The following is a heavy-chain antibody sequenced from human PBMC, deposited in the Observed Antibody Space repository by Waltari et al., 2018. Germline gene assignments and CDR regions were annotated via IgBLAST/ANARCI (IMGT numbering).Heavy chain of an antibody. CDR2: IYYSGTT. CDR1: GDSISGSRNY. CDR3: ARQLRFVDWIPRYFDS. V-gene: IGHV4-39*01. Sequence: QMELQESGPRLVKPSETLSLTCNVSGDSISGSRNYWAWLRQPPGNNLQWIGSIYYSGTTYYNPSLKGRFAISVDTSRNQFSLNVNSVTAADTGIYYCARQLRFVDWIPRYFDSWGRGTLATVSS. D-gene: IGHD3-3*01. J-gene: IGHJ4*02.